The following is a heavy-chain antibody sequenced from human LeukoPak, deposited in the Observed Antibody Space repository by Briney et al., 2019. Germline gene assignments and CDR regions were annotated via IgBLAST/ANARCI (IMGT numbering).Heavy chain of an antibody. V-gene: IGHV3-21*01. CDR3: ARDMRYCSSTCCYKWFDP. Sequence: PGGSLRASCAASGFTFSSYSMNWVRQAPGKGLEWVSSISRRSSYIYYADSVKGRFTISRDNAKNSLYLQMNSLRAEDTAVYYCARDMRYCSSTCCYKWFDPWGQGTLVTVSS. J-gene: IGHJ5*02. CDR2: ISRRSSYI. CDR1: GFTFSSYS. D-gene: IGHD2-2*02.